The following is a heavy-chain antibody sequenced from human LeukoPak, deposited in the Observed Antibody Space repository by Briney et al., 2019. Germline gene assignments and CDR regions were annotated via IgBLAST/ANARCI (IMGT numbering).Heavy chain of an antibody. CDR1: GFNFDHYW. V-gene: IGHV3-7*04. D-gene: IGHD6-19*01. CDR2: IKQDGSEK. CDR3: ARDPGSGWWGGFDL. J-gene: IGHJ5*02. Sequence: GGSLRLSCAASGFNFDHYWMTWVRHAPGKGLELVVNIKQDGSEKVYLDSMKGRFTISRDNSRDSLYLQMNSLRPEDTAVYCARDPGSGWWGGFDLWGQGTLVTVSS.